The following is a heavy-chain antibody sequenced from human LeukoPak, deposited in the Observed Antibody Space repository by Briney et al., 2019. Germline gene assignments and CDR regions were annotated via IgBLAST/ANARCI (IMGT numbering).Heavy chain of an antibody. J-gene: IGHJ4*02. Sequence: GGSLRLSCAASGFTFNNYAMSWVRQAPGKGLEWVSSISGSGSSTWYADSVKGRFTNSRDNSKNTLYLQMNGLRAEDTAVYYCAKGVRSGRYYYASSGYSFDSWGQGTLVTVSS. CDR1: GFTFNNYA. CDR2: ISGSGSST. CDR3: AKGVRSGRYYYASSGYSFDS. V-gene: IGHV3-23*01. D-gene: IGHD3-22*01.